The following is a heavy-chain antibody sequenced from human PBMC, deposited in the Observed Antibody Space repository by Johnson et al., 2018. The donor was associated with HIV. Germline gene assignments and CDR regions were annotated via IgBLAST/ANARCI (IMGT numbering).Heavy chain of an antibody. Sequence: VQLVESGGGVVQPGGSLRLSCAASGFTFSSYDMHWVRQATGKGLEWVSAIGTAGDTYYPGSVKGRFTISRENAKNSLYLQMNSLGAGDTAVYYWARVDYGGTGRLAFDIWGQGTMVTVSS. CDR3: ARVDYGGTGRLAFDI. J-gene: IGHJ3*02. D-gene: IGHD4/OR15-4a*01. CDR1: GFTFSSYD. V-gene: IGHV3-13*01. CDR2: IGTAGDT.